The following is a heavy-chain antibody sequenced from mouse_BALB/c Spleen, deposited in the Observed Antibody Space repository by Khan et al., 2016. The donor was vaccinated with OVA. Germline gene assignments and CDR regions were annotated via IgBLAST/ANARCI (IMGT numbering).Heavy chain of an antibody. V-gene: IGHV1-7*01. CDR2: INPSTGYT. Sequence: QVQLQQSGAELAKPGASVKMSCKASGYTFTSYWMHWVKQRPGQGLEWIGYINPSTGYTEYNQKFKDKATLTADKSSSTVYMQLSSLTSEDSAVYYCASYYGSSYYFDYWGQGTTLTVSS. D-gene: IGHD1-1*01. CDR1: GYTFTSYW. J-gene: IGHJ2*01. CDR3: ASYYGSSYYFDY.